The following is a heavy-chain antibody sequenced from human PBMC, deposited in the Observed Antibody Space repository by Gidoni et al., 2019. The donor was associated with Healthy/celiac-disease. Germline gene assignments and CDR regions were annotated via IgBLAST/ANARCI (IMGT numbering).Heavy chain of an antibody. V-gene: IGHV3-33*01. CDR3: ARDARGYCSSTSCHPGS. J-gene: IGHJ6*02. D-gene: IGHD2-2*03. CDR2: IWYDGSNK. Sequence: QVQLVESGGGVVQPGRSLRLSCAASGFTFSSYGMHWVRQAPGKGLEWVAVIWYDGSNKYYADSVKGRFTISRDNSKNTLYLQMNSLRAEDTAVYYCARDARGYCSSTSCHPGSWGQGTTVTVSS. CDR1: GFTFSSYG.